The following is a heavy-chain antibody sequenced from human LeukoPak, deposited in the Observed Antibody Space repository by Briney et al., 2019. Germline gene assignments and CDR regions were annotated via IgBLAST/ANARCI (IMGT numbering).Heavy chain of an antibody. CDR3: GRDPNGDYIGAFEF. CDR1: DFTFANYA. CDR2: IKGSGSYA. D-gene: IGHD4-17*01. J-gene: IGHJ3*01. Sequence: GGSLRLSCVGSDFTFANYAMTWVRLTPGKGLEWVSSIKGSGSYAMYADSVSGRFTTSRDNSGNTIFLQMTSLRAEDTAMYYCGRDPNGDYIGAFEFWGLGTLVSVSS. V-gene: IGHV3-23*01.